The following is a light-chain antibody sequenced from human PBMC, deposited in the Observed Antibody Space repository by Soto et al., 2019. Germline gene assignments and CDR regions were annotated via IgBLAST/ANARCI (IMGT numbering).Light chain of an antibody. CDR1: RGHSSNA. CDR2: LNSDGSH. Sequence: QLVLTQSPSASASLGAPVNLTCTLSRGHSSNAVAWHQQQPEKGPRYLLNLNSDGSHSKGDGIPDRFSGSTSGAERYLTISSLQSDDEADYYCQTWGTGTVVFGGGTKLTVL. V-gene: IGLV4-69*01. CDR3: QTWGTGTVV. J-gene: IGLJ2*01.